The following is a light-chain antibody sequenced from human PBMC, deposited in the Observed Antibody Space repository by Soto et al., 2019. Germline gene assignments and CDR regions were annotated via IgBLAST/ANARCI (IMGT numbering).Light chain of an antibody. Sequence: QSVLTQPPSASGSPGQSVTISCTGTSSDIGGYNSVSWYQQHPGKAPRLMIYEVNKRPSGVPDRFSGSKSGYTASLTVSGLQTEDEAFYYCSSSAGIYHYLVFGGGTKLIVL. CDR2: EVN. CDR3: SSSAGIYHYLV. J-gene: IGLJ3*02. V-gene: IGLV2-8*01. CDR1: SSDIGGYNS.